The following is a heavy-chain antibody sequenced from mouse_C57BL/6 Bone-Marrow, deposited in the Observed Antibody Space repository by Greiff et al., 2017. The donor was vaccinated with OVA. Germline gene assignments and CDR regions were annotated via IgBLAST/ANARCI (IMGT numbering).Heavy chain of an antibody. J-gene: IGHJ3*01. CDR2: IDPNSGGT. CDR1: GYTFTSYW. V-gene: IGHV1-72*01. CDR3: ARSRWLWFAY. D-gene: IGHD2-3*01. Sequence: QVQLQQPGAELVKPGASVKLSCKASGYTFTSYWMHWVKQRPGRGLEWIGGIDPNSGGTKYNEKFKSKATLTVDKPSSTAYMQLSSLTSEDSAVYYCARSRWLWFAYWGQGTLVTVSA.